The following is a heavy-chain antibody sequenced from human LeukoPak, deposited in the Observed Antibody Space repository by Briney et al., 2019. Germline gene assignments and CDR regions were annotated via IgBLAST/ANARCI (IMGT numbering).Heavy chain of an antibody. Sequence: GGSLRLSCAASGLTFSSSWVDWVRQAPGKGLEWVASINPDGIKRYSADSVKGRFTISRDNARNSLYLQMDSLRVEDTAFYYCARDLAFSRLDYWGQGVLVTVSS. CDR1: GLTFSSSW. D-gene: IGHD2/OR15-2a*01. CDR2: INPDGIKR. V-gene: IGHV3-7*01. J-gene: IGHJ4*02. CDR3: ARDLAFSRLDY.